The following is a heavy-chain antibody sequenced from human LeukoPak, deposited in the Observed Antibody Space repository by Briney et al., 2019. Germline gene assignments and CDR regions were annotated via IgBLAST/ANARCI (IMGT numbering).Heavy chain of an antibody. Sequence: GGSLRLSCAASGFTFSDYYMRWFRQAPGKGLEWVSYISSSGSTIYYADSVKGRFTISRDNAKNSLYLQMNSLRAEDTAVYYCATANRDDFDYWGQGTLVTVSS. CDR3: ATANRDDFDY. CDR1: GFTFSDYY. J-gene: IGHJ4*02. D-gene: IGHD5-24*01. CDR2: ISSSGSTI. V-gene: IGHV3-11*04.